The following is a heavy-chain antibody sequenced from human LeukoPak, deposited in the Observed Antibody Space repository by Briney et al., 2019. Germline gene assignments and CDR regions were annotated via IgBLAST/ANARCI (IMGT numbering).Heavy chain of an antibody. CDR3: ANDRHRSSFRTFDF. CDR1: AFNFEDYA. J-gene: IGHJ4*02. D-gene: IGHD3/OR15-3a*01. Sequence: PGGSLRLSCAASAFNFEDYAMNWVRQAPGKALEWVSGISWNRVSIGYADSVKGRFTISRDNAKNSLYLQMNSMRPEDTALYYCANDRHRSSFRTFDFWGQGTLVTVSS. CDR2: ISWNRVSI. V-gene: IGHV3-9*01.